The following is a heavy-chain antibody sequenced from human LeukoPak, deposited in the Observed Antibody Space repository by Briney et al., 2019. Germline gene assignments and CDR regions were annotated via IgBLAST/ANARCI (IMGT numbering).Heavy chain of an antibody. V-gene: IGHV3-30*03. CDR1: GFTFSSYG. J-gene: IGHJ4*02. Sequence: GGSLRLSCAASGFTFSSYGMHWVRQAPGKGLEWVAVISYHGTSKYYADSVKGRFTISRDISRNTLYLQMDSLRPEDTAVYYCARAGPNDHRFDYWGQGTLVTVSS. CDR3: ARAGPNDHRFDY. CDR2: ISYHGTSK. D-gene: IGHD1-1*01.